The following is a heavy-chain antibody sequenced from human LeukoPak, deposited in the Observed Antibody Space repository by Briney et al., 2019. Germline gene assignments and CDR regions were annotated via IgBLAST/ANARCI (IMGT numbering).Heavy chain of an antibody. D-gene: IGHD3-10*01. V-gene: IGHV1-2*02. CDR3: ARDAYYGSGSY. J-gene: IGHJ4*02. Sequence: GASVKVSCKASGYTFTSYGISWVRQAPGQGLEWMGWINPNSGGTNYAQKFQGRVTMTRDTSISTAYMELSRLRSDDTAVYYCARDAYYGSGSYWGQGTLVTVSS. CDR2: INPNSGGT. CDR1: GYTFTSYG.